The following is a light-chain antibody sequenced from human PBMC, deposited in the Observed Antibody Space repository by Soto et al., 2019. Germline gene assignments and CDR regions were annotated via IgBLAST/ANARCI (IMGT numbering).Light chain of an antibody. V-gene: IGLV2-14*01. CDR1: SSDVGGYNY. Sequence: QSALTQPASVSGSPGQSITISCTGTSSDVGGYNYVSWYQQHPGKAPKVMIYEVSNRPSGVSDRFSGSKSGNTASLTIAGLQAEDEDDYYCSSYASSSTGVFGTGTKVTAL. CDR2: EVS. CDR3: SSYASSSTGV. J-gene: IGLJ1*01.